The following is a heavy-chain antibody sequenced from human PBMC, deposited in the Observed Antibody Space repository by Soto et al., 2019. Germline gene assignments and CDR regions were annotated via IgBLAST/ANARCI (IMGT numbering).Heavy chain of an antibody. D-gene: IGHD1-1*01. Sequence: GLDLERLALIYWDDAKRYSPSLKSRLTITKDTSNNQVVLTMTNMDPVDTATYYCAHRVALQGNWNGGYFDFWGQGALVTVSS. CDR2: IYWDDAK. V-gene: IGHV2-5*02. CDR3: AHRVALQGNWNGGYFDF. J-gene: IGHJ4*02.